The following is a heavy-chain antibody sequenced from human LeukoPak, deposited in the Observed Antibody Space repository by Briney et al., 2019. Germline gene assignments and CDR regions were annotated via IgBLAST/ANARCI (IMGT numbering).Heavy chain of an antibody. CDR2: IKQEGSEK. Sequence: GGSLRLSCAASGFTLSSYWMSWVRQAPGKGREWGANIKQEGSEKYYVDSVKGRFTISRENAKNSLYLQMNSLRAEDTAVYYCARRTIWRFLDPWGQGTLVTVSS. J-gene: IGHJ5*02. D-gene: IGHD3-3*01. CDR1: GFTLSSYW. V-gene: IGHV3-7*01. CDR3: ARRTIWRFLDP.